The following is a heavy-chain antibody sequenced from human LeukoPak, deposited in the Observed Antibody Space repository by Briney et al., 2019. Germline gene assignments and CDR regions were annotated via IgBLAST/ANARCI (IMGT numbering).Heavy chain of an antibody. Sequence: ASVKVSCKASGYTFTGYYMHWVRQAPGQGLEWMGWINPNSGGTNYAQKFQGRVTMTRDTSISTAYMELSRLRSDDTAVYYCARDPSSSWNLFGFWFDPWGQGTLVTVSS. D-gene: IGHD6-13*01. CDR1: GYTFTGYY. V-gene: IGHV1-2*02. J-gene: IGHJ5*02. CDR3: ARDPSSSWNLFGFWFDP. CDR2: INPNSGGT.